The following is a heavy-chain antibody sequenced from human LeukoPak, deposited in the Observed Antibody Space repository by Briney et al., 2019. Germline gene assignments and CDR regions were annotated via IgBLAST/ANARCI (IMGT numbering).Heavy chain of an antibody. D-gene: IGHD2-2*01. V-gene: IGHV4-31*03. Sequence: SETLSLTCTVSGGSISSGGYYWSWIRQHPGKGLEWIGYIYYSGSTYYNPSLKSRVTISVDTSKNQFSLKLSSVTAADTAVYYCARYCSSTNCQGDFDYWGQGTLVTVSS. J-gene: IGHJ4*02. CDR1: GGSISSGGYY. CDR2: IYYSGST. CDR3: ARYCSSTNCQGDFDY.